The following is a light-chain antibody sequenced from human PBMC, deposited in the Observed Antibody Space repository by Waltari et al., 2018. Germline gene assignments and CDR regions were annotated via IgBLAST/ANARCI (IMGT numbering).Light chain of an antibody. CDR1: QSVSSN. V-gene: IGKV3-15*01. CDR3: QQYNNWPPGA. CDR2: GAS. Sequence: EIVMTPSPATLSVSPGERATLSCRASQSVSSNLAWYQQRPGQAPRLLIYGASTRATGIPARFSGSGSGTEFTLTAISLQSEDFAVYYCQQYNNWPPGAFGQGTKVEIK. J-gene: IGKJ1*01.